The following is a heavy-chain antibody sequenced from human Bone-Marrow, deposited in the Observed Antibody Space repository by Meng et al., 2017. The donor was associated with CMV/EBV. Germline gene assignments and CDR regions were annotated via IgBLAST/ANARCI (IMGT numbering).Heavy chain of an antibody. Sequence: SETLSLTCTVSGDSISTGSHYWGWIRQPPGKGLEWIATIYYSGTTYSNPSLKSRATISMDTSKNQFSLKLRSVTAADTAVYYCARAEYFYDSSGLGRDPTYFDYWGRGTLVTVSS. D-gene: IGHD3-22*01. CDR2: IYYSGTT. V-gene: IGHV4-39*07. CDR3: ARAEYFYDSSGLGRDPTYFDY. CDR1: GDSISTGSHY. J-gene: IGHJ4*02.